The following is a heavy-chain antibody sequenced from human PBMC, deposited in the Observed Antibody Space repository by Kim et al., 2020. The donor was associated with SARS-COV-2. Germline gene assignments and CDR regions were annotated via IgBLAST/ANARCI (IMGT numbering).Heavy chain of an antibody. CDR3: ARGRLPAAMEGLYSFDY. CDR2: IYYSGST. CDR1: GGSVSSGSYY. Sequence: SETLSLTCTVSGGSVSSGSYYWSWIRQPPGKGLEWIGYIYYSGSTNYNPSLKSRVTISVDTSKNQFSLKLSSVTAADTAVYYCARGRLPAAMEGLYSFDYWGQGTLVTVSS. J-gene: IGHJ4*02. D-gene: IGHD2-2*01. V-gene: IGHV4-61*01.